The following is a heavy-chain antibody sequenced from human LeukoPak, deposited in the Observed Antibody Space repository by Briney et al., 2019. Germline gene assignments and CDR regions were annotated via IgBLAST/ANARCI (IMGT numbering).Heavy chain of an antibody. J-gene: IGHJ4*02. CDR2: ISSSSSTT. V-gene: IGHV3-48*02. D-gene: IGHD4-17*01. CDR3: ARDSYGDYSFDY. Sequence: GESLRLSCAASGFTFTSYSMNWVRQAPGKGLEWVSYISSSSSTTYYADSVKGRFTISRGNAKNSLYLQMNSLRDEDTAVYYCARDSYGDYSFDYWGQGTLVTVSS. CDR1: GFTFTSYS.